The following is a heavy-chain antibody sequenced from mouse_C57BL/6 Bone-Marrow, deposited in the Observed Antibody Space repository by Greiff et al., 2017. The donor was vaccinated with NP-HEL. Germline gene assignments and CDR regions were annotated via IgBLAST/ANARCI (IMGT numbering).Heavy chain of an antibody. CDR3: ARYDYYYRNSGYKAMDY. D-gene: IGHD1-1*01. Sequence: VQLQQSGAELARPGASVKLSCKASGYTFTSYGISWVKQRTGQGLEWIGEIYPRSGNTYYNEKFKGKATLTADKSSSTAYMELRSLTSEDSAVYYCARYDYYYRNSGYKAMDYWGQGTSVTVPS. CDR1: GYTFTSYG. V-gene: IGHV1-81*01. CDR2: IYPRSGNT. J-gene: IGHJ4*01.